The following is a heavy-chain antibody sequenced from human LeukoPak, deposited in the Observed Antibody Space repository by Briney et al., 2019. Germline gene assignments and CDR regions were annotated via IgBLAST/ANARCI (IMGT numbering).Heavy chain of an antibody. CDR3: ARTVKKYYFDY. V-gene: IGHV4-59*01. J-gene: IGHJ4*02. CDR2: IYYSGST. CDR1: GGSFSGYY. D-gene: IGHD3-16*02. Sequence: SETLSLTCAVYGGSFSGYYWSWIRQPPGKGLEWIGYIYYSGSTNYNPSLKSRVTISVDTSKNQFSLKLSSVTAADTAVYYCARTVKKYYFDYWGQGTLVTVSS.